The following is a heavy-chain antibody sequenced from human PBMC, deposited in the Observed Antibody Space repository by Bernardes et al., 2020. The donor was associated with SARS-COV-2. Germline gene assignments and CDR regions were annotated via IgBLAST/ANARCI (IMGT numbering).Heavy chain of an antibody. J-gene: IGHJ4*02. CDR1: GGSFSGYY. V-gene: IGHV4-34*01. CDR2: INHSGST. Sequence: SEPLSLTCAVYGGSFSGYYWSWIRQPPGKGLEWIGEINHSGSTNYNPSLKSRVTISVDTSKNQFSLKLSSVTAADTAVYYCARGGYSYGPPGRYWGQGTLVTVSS. CDR3: ARGGYSYGPPGRY. D-gene: IGHD5-18*01.